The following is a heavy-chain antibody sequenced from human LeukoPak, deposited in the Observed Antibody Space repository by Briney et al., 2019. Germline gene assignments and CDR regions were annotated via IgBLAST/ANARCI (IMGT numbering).Heavy chain of an antibody. J-gene: IGHJ4*02. CDR3: AKEITMVRGVIIRSGLDY. Sequence: GGSLRLSCAASGFTFSSYAMSWVRQAPGKGLEWVSAISGSGGSTYYADSVKGRSTISRDNSKNTLYLQMNSLRAEDTAVYYCAKEITMVRGVIIRSGLDYWGQGTLVTVSS. CDR1: GFTFSSYA. V-gene: IGHV3-23*01. CDR2: ISGSGGST. D-gene: IGHD3-10*01.